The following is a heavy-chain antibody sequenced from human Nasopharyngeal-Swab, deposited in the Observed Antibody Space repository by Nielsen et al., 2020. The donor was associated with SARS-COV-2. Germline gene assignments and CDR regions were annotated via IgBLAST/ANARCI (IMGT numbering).Heavy chain of an antibody. CDR3: AKDTGIAVAAIDY. Sequence: GGSLRLSCAASGFTFSSYGMHWVRQAPGKGLEWVAVIWYDGSNKYYADSVKGRFTIYRDNSKNTLYLQMNSLRAEDTAVYYCAKDTGIAVAAIDYWGQGTLVTVSS. CDR1: GFTFSSYG. CDR2: IWYDGSNK. D-gene: IGHD6-19*01. V-gene: IGHV3-30*02. J-gene: IGHJ4*02.